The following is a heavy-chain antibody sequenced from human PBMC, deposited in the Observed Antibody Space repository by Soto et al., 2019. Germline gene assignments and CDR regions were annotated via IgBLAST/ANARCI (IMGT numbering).Heavy chain of an antibody. CDR1: GFTLSAYA. CDR3: TNRGGGFDH. V-gene: IGHV3-23*01. CDR2: VSGSGGST. Sequence: EVQLLESGGGVVQPGGSLRLSCVVSGFTLSAYAMSWVRQAPGKGLEWVSTVSGSGGSTYYADSVRGRFSISRDNSKNTLYLQLSSLRADDTAVYYCTNRGGGFDHWGLGTLVTVSS. D-gene: IGHD3-10*01. J-gene: IGHJ4*02.